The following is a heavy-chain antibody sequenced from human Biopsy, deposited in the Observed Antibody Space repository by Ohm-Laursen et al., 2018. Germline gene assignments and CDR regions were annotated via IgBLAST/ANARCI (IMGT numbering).Heavy chain of an antibody. D-gene: IGHD2/OR15-2a*01. V-gene: IGHV3-30*18. CDR1: GFPFSNYA. CDR3: AKDKGTFNFYYYGMDV. CDR2: ISYDGSKT. J-gene: IGHJ6*02. Sequence: SLRLSCSASGFPFSNYAMTWVRQAPGKGLEWVAAISYDGSKTDYGDSVKGRLNISRDNSKNTLDLQMSSLRVEDTAVYFCAKDKGTFNFYYYGMDVWGQGTTVTVSS.